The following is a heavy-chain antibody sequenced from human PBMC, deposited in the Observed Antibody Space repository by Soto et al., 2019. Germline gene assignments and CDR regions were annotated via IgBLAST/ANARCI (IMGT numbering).Heavy chain of an antibody. CDR3: ARSVAF. D-gene: IGHD3-3*02. V-gene: IGHV4-31*03. CDR1: YGYSISLGCY. Sequence: SQTLCLPYTVSYGYSISLGCYWSWIRQHPGKGLEWIGYIFYSGTTYYNPSLKSRVTISVDTSKNQFSLKLSSVTAADTAVYYCARSVAFWGQGTLVTVSS. J-gene: IGHJ4*02. CDR2: IFYSGTT.